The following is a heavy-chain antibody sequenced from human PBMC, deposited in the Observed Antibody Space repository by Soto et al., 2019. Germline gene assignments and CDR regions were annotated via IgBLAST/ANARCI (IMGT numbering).Heavy chain of an antibody. J-gene: IGHJ4*02. V-gene: IGHV3-15*01. CDR2: SKSKADGGTT. CDR3: TTEAYYYGSCSSLFDY. D-gene: IGHD3-10*01. CDR1: GFTLSNAW. Sequence: EVQLVESGGGLVKPGGSLRLSCPASGFTLSNAWMSWFRQAPGKGLEWVGHSKSKADGGTTDYAAPVKGRFTILRDDSKNTLYLQMNSLKTEDTAVYYCTTEAYYYGSCSSLFDYWGQGTLVTVSS.